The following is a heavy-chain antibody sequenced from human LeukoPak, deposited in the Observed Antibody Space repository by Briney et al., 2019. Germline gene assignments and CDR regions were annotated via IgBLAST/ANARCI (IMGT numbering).Heavy chain of an antibody. CDR1: GGSISSSSYY. V-gene: IGHV4-39*01. CDR2: IYYSGST. Sequence: SETLSLTCTVSGGSISSSSYYWGWIRQPPGKGLEWIGSIYYSGSTYYNPSLKSRVTISVDTSKNQFSLKLSSVTAADTAVYYCARQGSVAVAPAWFDPWGQGTLVTVSS. CDR3: ARQGSVAVAPAWFDP. D-gene: IGHD6-19*01. J-gene: IGHJ5*02.